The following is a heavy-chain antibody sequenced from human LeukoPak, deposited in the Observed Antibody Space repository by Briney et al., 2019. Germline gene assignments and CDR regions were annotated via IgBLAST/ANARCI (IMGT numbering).Heavy chain of an antibody. V-gene: IGHV4-59*01. CDR2: IYYSGSA. J-gene: IGHJ5*02. Sequence: PSETLSLTCTVSGGSISSYYWSWIRQPPGKGLEWIGYIYYSGSANYNPSLQSRVTISVDTTKNQFSLKLTSVTAADTAVYHCARVRGSGRPRGWFDPWGQGTLVTVSS. D-gene: IGHD6-19*01. CDR3: ARVRGSGRPRGWFDP. CDR1: GGSISSYY.